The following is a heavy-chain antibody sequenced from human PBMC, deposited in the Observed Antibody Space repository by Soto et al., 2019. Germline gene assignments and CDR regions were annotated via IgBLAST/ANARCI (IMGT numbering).Heavy chain of an antibody. J-gene: IGHJ6*02. CDR2: IWYDGSNK. CDR3: AREDIAVAGKYYYGMDV. V-gene: IGHV3-33*01. Sequence: QVQLVESGGGVVQPGRSLRLSCAASGFTFSSYGMHWVRQAPGKGLEWVAVIWYDGSNKYYADSVKGRFTISRDNSKNTLYLQMNRLRAEDTAVYYCAREDIAVAGKYYYGMDVWGQGTTVTVSS. CDR1: GFTFSSYG. D-gene: IGHD6-19*01.